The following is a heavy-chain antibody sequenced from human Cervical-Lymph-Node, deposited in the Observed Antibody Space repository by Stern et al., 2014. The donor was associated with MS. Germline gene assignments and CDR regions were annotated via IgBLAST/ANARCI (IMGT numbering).Heavy chain of an antibody. D-gene: IGHD6-6*01. J-gene: IGHJ2*01. Sequence: VQLVESGPGLVKPSETLSLTCTVSNDSISSSDYYWAWIRQSPERGLEWIGSVYQTESTYDNPSLASRVTISRDTTKNQFSLRLSSVTAADTAIYFCARQTFYTTSSVSRYFDVWGRGSLVTVSS. CDR2: VYQTEST. CDR3: ARQTFYTTSSVSRYFDV. CDR1: NDSISSSDYY. V-gene: IGHV4-39*01.